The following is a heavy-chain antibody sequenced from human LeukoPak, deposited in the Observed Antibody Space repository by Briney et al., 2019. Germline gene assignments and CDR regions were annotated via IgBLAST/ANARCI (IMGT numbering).Heavy chain of an antibody. CDR3: ARVSSMTSFPPPGAFDI. CDR1: GGTFSSYV. Sequence: ASVKVSCKASGGTFSSYVISWVRQAPGQGLEWMGGIIPIFGTANYAQKFQGRVTITADESTSTAYMELSSLRSEDTAVYYCARVSSMTSFPPPGAFDIWGQGTMVTVSS. V-gene: IGHV1-69*13. D-gene: IGHD3-9*01. CDR2: IIPIFGTA. J-gene: IGHJ3*02.